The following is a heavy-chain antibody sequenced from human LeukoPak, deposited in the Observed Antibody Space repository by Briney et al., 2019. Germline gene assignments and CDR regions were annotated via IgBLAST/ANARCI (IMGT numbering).Heavy chain of an antibody. J-gene: IGHJ3*01. V-gene: IGHV4-59*01. D-gene: IGHD2-2*01. CDR2: IYYSGST. CDR1: GDSISSYY. Sequence: PSETLSLTCSVSGDSISSYYWSWIRQPPGKGLEWIRYIYYSGSTNYNPSLKSRVTISVDTSKNQFSLKLSSVTAADTAVYYCARDRPFCSTTTCSEDAFDVWGQGTMVTVSS. CDR3: ARDRPFCSTTTCSEDAFDV.